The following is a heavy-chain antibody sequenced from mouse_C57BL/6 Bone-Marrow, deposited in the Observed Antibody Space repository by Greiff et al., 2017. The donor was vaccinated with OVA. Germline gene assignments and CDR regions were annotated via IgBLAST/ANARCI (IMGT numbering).Heavy chain of an antibody. V-gene: IGHV1-62-3*01. D-gene: IGHD1-1*01. CDR3: AREGDYYGSSYRAY. J-gene: IGHJ3*01. CDR1: GYTFTSYW. CDR2: IDPNSGGT. Sequence: QVQLQQPGAELVKPGASVKLSCKASGYTFTSYWMHWVKQRPGRGLEWIGRIDPNSGGTKYNEKFKSKATLTADKSSSTAYMELRSLTSEDSAVYFCAREGDYYGSSYRAYWGQGTLVTVSA.